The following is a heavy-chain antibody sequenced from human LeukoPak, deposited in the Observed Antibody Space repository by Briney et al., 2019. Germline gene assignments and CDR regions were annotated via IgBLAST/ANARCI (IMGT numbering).Heavy chain of an antibody. V-gene: IGHV3-74*01. Sequence: GGSLRLSCAASGFTFSSYWMHWVRQAPGKGLVWVSRINSDGSSTSYADSVKGRFTISRDNAKNTLYLQMNSLRAEDTAVYYCARGHYYDSSGYYYLTDYWGQGTLVTASS. J-gene: IGHJ4*02. D-gene: IGHD3-22*01. CDR3: ARGHYYDSSGYYYLTDY. CDR2: INSDGSST. CDR1: GFTFSSYW.